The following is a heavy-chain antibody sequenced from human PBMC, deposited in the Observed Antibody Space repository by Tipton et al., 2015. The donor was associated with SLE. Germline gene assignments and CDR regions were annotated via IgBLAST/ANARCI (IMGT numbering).Heavy chain of an antibody. CDR1: GFTFDDYA. V-gene: IGHV3-9*01. J-gene: IGHJ4*02. D-gene: IGHD1-14*01. CDR3: AKGTHRDLTYGSYYFDF. CDR2: INWNGGAV. Sequence: SLRLSCAAFGFTFDDYAMHWVRQAPGKGLEWVSCINWNGGAVGYADSVKGRFTISRDNAKNSLYLQVDSLRADDTAFYYCAKGTHRDLTYGSYYFDFWGQGNMVTVSS.